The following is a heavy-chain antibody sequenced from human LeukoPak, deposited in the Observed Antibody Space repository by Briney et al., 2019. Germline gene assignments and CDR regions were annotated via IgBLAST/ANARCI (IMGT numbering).Heavy chain of an antibody. CDR3: ARDNCSSTSCHYYYYYYMDV. J-gene: IGHJ6*03. V-gene: IGHV1-69*06. CDR2: IIPIFGTA. Sequence: SVKVSCKASGGTFSSYAISWVRQAPGQGLEWMGGIIPIFGTANYAQKFLGRVTITADKSTSTAYMELSSLRSEDTAVYYCARDNCSSTSCHYYYYYYMDVWGKGTTVTISS. D-gene: IGHD2-2*01. CDR1: GGTFSSYA.